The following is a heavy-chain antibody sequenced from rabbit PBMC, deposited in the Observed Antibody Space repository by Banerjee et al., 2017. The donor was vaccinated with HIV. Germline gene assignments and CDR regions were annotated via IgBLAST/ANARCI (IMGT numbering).Heavy chain of an antibody. CDR2: INAVTGKA. J-gene: IGHJ4*01. V-gene: IGHV1S45*01. CDR3: ARNLIDPGVL. Sequence: QQQLVESGGGLVKPGASLTLTCKASRFSFSNKAVMCWVRQAPGKGLEWIACINAVTGKAVYASWAKGRFPVSKTSSTTLTLQMTSLTAADTATYFCARNLIDPGVLWGPGTLVTVS. CDR1: RFSFSNKAV. D-gene: IGHD7-1*01.